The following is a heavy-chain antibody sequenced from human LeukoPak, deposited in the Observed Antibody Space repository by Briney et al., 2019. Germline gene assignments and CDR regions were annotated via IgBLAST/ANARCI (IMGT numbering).Heavy chain of an antibody. CDR2: IKSKIDGGTI. D-gene: IGHD6-25*01. J-gene: IGHJ4*02. Sequence: GGSLRLSCVGSGFTFSDAWISWVRQAPGKGLEWVGRIKSKIDGGTIDYAAPVEGRFTISRDDSRNTLYLQMNSLKTEDTAVYYCTTRRQDGCWGQGTLVTVSS. CDR3: TTRRQDGC. V-gene: IGHV3-15*01. CDR1: GFTFSDAW.